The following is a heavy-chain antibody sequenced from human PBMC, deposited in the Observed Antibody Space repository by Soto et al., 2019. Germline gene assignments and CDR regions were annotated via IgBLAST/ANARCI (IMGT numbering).Heavy chain of an antibody. CDR3: ASMGYHYGSGSYPLDY. J-gene: IGHJ4*02. V-gene: IGHV4-59*08. Sequence: WTWIRQPPGKGLEWIGFIYNSGSTHYNPSLRSRVTISVDTSKNQFSLKLRYVTAADTAVYYCASMGYHYGSGSYPLDYWGQGTLVTVSS. CDR2: IYNSGST. D-gene: IGHD3-10*01.